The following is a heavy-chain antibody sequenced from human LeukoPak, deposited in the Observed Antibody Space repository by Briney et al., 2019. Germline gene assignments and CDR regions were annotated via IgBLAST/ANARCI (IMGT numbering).Heavy chain of an antibody. V-gene: IGHV3-21*01. CDR1: GFTFSSYS. J-gene: IGHJ2*01. Sequence: GGSLRLSCAASGFTFSSYSMNWVRQAPGKGLEWVSSISSSSSYIYYADSVKGRFTISRDNAKNSLYLQMNSLRAEDTAVYYCARDKSVSDWYFDLWGRGTLVTVSS. CDR3: ARDKSVSDWYFDL. D-gene: IGHD5/OR15-5a*01. CDR2: ISSSSSYI.